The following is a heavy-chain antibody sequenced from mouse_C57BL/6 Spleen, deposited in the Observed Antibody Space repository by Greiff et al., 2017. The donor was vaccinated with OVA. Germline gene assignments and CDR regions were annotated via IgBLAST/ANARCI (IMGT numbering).Heavy chain of an antibody. CDR3: ARDRDYAFDY. Sequence: DVKLVESGGGLVKPGGSLKLSCAASGFTFSSYAMSWVRQTPEKRLEWVATISDGGSYTYYPDNVKGRFTISRDNAKNNLYLQMSHLKSEDTAMYYCARDRDYAFDYWGQGTTLTVSS. D-gene: IGHD2-4*01. V-gene: IGHV5-4*01. CDR1: GFTFSSYA. CDR2: ISDGGSYT. J-gene: IGHJ2*01.